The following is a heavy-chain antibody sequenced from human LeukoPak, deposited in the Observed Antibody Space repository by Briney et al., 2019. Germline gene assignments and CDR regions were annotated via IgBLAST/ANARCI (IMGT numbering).Heavy chain of an antibody. J-gene: IGHJ5*02. CDR2: ITRSSSYI. Sequence: PGGSLRLSCAASGFTFSSYNMNWVRQAPGKGLEWVSSITRSSSYIYYADSVKGRFTISRDNAKNSLYLQMNSLRVEDTAVYYCARVGSSSWPRFDPWGQGTLVTVSS. V-gene: IGHV3-21*01. D-gene: IGHD6-13*01. CDR3: ARVGSSSWPRFDP. CDR1: GFTFSSYN.